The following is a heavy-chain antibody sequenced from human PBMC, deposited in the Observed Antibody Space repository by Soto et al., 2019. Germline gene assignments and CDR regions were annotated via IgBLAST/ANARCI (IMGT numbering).Heavy chain of an antibody. J-gene: IGHJ5*02. CDR2: IKSKTDGGTT. Sequence: GGSLRLSCAASGFTFSNAWMNWVRQAPGKGLEWVGRIKSKTDGGTTDYAAPVKGRFTISRDDSKNTLYLQMNSLKTEDTAVYYCTTAGFGYSYGYPPWFDPWGQGTLVTVSS. CDR1: GFTFSNAW. CDR3: TTAGFGYSYGYPPWFDP. V-gene: IGHV3-15*07. D-gene: IGHD5-18*01.